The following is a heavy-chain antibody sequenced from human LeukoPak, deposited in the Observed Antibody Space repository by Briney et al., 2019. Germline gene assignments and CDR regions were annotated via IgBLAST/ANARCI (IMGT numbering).Heavy chain of an antibody. V-gene: IGHV1-46*01. Sequence: GASVKVSCKAAGYTFTSYYMHWVRQAPGQGLEWMGIINPSGGSTSYAQKFQGRVTMTRDTSTSTVYMELSSLRSEDTAVYYCARHGAEGVDFDYWGQGTLVTVTS. J-gene: IGHJ4*02. D-gene: IGHD3-3*01. CDR2: INPSGGST. CDR1: GYTFTSYY. CDR3: ARHGAEGVDFDY.